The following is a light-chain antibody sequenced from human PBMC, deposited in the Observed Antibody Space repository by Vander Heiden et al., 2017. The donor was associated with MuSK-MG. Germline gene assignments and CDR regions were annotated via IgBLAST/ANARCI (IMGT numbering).Light chain of an antibody. Sequence: QSVLTQPPSASGAPGQSVTLSCSGSSSNIGSNYVYWYQQLPGTAPKLLIYRNNQRPSGVPDRFSGSKSGTSASLAISGLRSEDEADYYCAAWEDSLSGWVFGGGTKLTVL. CDR2: RNN. J-gene: IGLJ3*02. V-gene: IGLV1-47*01. CDR1: SSNIGSNY. CDR3: AAWEDSLSGWV.